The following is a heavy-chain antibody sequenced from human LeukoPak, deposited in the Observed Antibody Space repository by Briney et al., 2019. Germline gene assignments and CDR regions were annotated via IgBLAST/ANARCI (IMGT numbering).Heavy chain of an antibody. CDR1: GGSFSGYY. CDR3: ARGSARRGHNWFDH. CDR2: INHSGST. V-gene: IGHV4-34*01. Sequence: SETLSLTCAVYGGSFSGYYWSWIRQPPGKGLEWIGEINHSGSTNYNPSLKSRVTISVDTSKNQFSLKLSSVTAADTAVYYCARGSARRGHNWFDHWGQGTLVTVSS. J-gene: IGHJ5*02. D-gene: IGHD6-6*01.